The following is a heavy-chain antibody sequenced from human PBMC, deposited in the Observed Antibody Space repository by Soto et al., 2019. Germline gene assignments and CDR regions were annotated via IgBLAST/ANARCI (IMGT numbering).Heavy chain of an antibody. CDR2: ISSSSSYI. CDR1: GFTFSSYS. CDR3: ASTADSSSWYNWFDP. D-gene: IGHD6-13*01. J-gene: IGHJ5*02. Sequence: EVQLVESGGGLVKPGGSLRLSCAASGFTFSSYSMNWVRQAPGKGLEWVSSISSSSSYIYYADSVKGRFTISRDNAKNSLYLQMNSLRAEDTAVYYCASTADSSSWYNWFDPWGQGTLVTVSS. V-gene: IGHV3-21*01.